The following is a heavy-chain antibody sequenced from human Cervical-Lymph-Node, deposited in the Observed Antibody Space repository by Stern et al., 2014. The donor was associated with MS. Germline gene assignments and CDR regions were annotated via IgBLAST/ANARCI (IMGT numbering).Heavy chain of an antibody. D-gene: IGHD4-17*01. J-gene: IGHJ1*01. V-gene: IGHV3-66*01. CDR1: GFTVNSKY. CDR2: IYDDGRV. Sequence: EVQLVESGGGLVQPGGPLRLSCAASGFTVNSKYMSWVRQAPGKGLEWVSVIYDDGRVYYADSVKDRFTISRDNSKNTLFLQMKGLRAEDTAIYYCATADQRDYGDYFQHWGQGTLVTVSS. CDR3: ATADQRDYGDYFQH.